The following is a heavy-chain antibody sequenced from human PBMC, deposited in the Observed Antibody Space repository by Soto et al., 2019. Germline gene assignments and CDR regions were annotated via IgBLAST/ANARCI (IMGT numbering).Heavy chain of an antibody. V-gene: IGHV3-15*01. CDR1: GYAFEVAW. J-gene: IGHJ6*03. Sequence: EMQLGESGGGLVKPGGSLRLSCAVSGYAFEVAWMKWVRQAPGKGLEWVGRIKSKPDGGTTEYAAPVEGRFTISRDDSTSTLYLQMNSLRTEDTAVYYCTTGRRDYYGNSYMDLWGKGTTVTVSS. D-gene: IGHD3-22*01. CDR3: TTGRRDYYGNSYMDL. CDR2: IKSKPDGGTT.